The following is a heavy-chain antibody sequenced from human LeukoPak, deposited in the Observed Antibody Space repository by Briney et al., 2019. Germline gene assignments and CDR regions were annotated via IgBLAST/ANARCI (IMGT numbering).Heavy chain of an antibody. CDR2: IWYDGSNK. Sequence: PGRSLRLSCAASGFTFSSYGMHWVRQAPGKGLEWVAVIWYDGSNKYYADSVKGRFTISRDNSKNTLYLQMNSLRAEDTAVYYCAKDLAGYYYDSSGWNAFDIWGQGTMVTVSS. D-gene: IGHD3-22*01. V-gene: IGHV3-33*06. CDR1: GFTFSSYG. J-gene: IGHJ3*02. CDR3: AKDLAGYYYDSSGWNAFDI.